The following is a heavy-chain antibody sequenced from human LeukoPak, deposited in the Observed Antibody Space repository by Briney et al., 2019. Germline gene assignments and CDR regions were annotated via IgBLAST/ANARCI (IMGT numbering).Heavy chain of an antibody. V-gene: IGHV1-8*01. D-gene: IGHD3-10*01. CDR3: ARGNRYGSGPPYYYYGMDV. CDR2: MNPNSGNT. J-gene: IGHJ6*02. Sequence: ASVKVSCKASGYTYTSYDINWVRQATGQGLEWMGWMNPNSGNTGYAQKFQGRVTMTRNTSISTAYMELSSLRSEDTAVYYCARGNRYGSGPPYYYYGMDVWGQGTTVTVSS. CDR1: GYTYTSYD.